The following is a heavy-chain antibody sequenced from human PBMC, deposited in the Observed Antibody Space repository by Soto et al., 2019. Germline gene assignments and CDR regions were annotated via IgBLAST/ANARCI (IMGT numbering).Heavy chain of an antibody. J-gene: IGHJ5*02. CDR1: GYTFTSYD. CDR2: MNPNSGNT. D-gene: IGHD6-13*01. CDR3: ARVCRHLRGISRRWHDFNWFDP. Sequence: QVQLVQSGAEVKKPGASVKVSCKASGYTFTSYDINWVRQATGQGLEWMGWMNPNSGNTGYAQKFQGRVTMTRNTPISTAYTELSSLRSEDTAVYYCARVCRHLRGISRRWHDFNWFDPWGQGTLVTVSS. V-gene: IGHV1-8*01.